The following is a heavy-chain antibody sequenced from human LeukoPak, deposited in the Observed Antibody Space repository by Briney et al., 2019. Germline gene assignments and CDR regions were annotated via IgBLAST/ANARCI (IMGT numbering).Heavy chain of an antibody. J-gene: IGHJ6*02. CDR1: GYTFTSYY. Sequence: ASVKVSCKASGYTFTSYYMHWVRQAPGQGLEWMGIINPSGGSTSYAQKFQGRVTMTRDTSTSTVYMELSSLRSEDTAVYYCAKARREQPYYYYGMDVWGQGTTVTVSS. CDR3: AKARREQPYYYYGMDV. CDR2: INPSGGST. V-gene: IGHV1-46*01. D-gene: IGHD1-26*01.